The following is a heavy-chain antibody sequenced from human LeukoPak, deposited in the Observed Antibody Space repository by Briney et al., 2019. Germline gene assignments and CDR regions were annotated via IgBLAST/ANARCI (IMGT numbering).Heavy chain of an antibody. V-gene: IGHV4-59*08. CDR3: ARSISGTRSKFDC. CDR1: GGSISSYY. Sequence: PSETLSLTCTVSGGSISSYYWSWIRQPPGKGLEWIAYIYYGGRINYNPSLKSRATMSIDTAKNQFSVNLTSVTAADTAVYYCARSISGTRSKFDCWGQGTLVTASS. J-gene: IGHJ5*01. D-gene: IGHD1/OR15-1a*01. CDR2: IYYGGRI.